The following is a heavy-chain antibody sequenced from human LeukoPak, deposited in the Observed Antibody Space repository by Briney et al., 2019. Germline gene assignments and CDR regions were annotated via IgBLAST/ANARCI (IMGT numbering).Heavy chain of an antibody. CDR3: AREKYCSSTSCSHFDY. CDR2: IYYSGST. D-gene: IGHD2-2*01. J-gene: IGHJ4*02. Sequence: SETLSLTCTVSGGSISSYYWSWIRQPPGKGLEWIGYIYYSGSTNYNPSLKSRVTISVDTSKNQFSLKLSSVTAADTAVYYCAREKYCSSTSCSHFDYWGQGTLVTVSS. V-gene: IGHV4-59*12. CDR1: GGSISSYY.